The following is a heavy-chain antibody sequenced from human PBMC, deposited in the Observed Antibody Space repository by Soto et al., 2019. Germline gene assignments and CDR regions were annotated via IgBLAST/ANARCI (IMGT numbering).Heavy chain of an antibody. Sequence: QVLLQESGPGLVKSSETLSLSCSAADGSISSGAYSWTWIRQRPGKGLEWIGSVTHIANIHYNPSLRSRVAISFDATKHDVSSLKMTDANVADTAVYYCARDRDGNRYFAPSGVDVWGQGTTVTVSS. CDR2: VTHIANI. V-gene: IGHV4-31*02. CDR1: DGSISSGAYS. CDR3: ARDRDGNRYFAPSGVDV. D-gene: IGHD3-16*02. J-gene: IGHJ6*02.